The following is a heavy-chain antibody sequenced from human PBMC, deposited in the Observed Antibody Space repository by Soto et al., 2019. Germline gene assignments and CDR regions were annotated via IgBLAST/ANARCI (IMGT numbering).Heavy chain of an antibody. CDR2: ISDSGGST. CDR3: AKSGAIPLYYMDV. J-gene: IGHJ6*03. V-gene: IGHV3-23*01. Sequence: ELELLESGGGLVQAGGSLRLSCAASGFIFSSYGMNWVRQAPGKGMEWVSCISDSGGSTYYADSVKGRFTVSRDNSKDTLYLQVSSLRAEDTAVYYCAKSGAIPLYYMDVWGKGTTVTVYS. CDR1: GFIFSSYG. D-gene: IGHD3-10*01.